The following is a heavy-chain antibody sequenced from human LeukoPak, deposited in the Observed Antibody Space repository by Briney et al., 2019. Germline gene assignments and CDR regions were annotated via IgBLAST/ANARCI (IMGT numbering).Heavy chain of an antibody. V-gene: IGHV3-23*01. CDR3: AKHTQYYDSSGYWD. Sequence: GGSLRLSCAASGFTFSSYAMSWVRQAPGKGLEWVSAISGSGGSAYYADSVKGRFTISRDNSKITLYLQMNSLRAEDTAVYYCAKHTQYYDSSGYWDWGQGTLVTVSS. J-gene: IGHJ4*02. D-gene: IGHD3-22*01. CDR1: GFTFSSYA. CDR2: ISGSGGSA.